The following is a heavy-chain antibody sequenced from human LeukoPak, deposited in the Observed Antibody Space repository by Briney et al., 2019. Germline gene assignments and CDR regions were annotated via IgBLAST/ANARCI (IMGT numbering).Heavy chain of an antibody. CDR2: TFAGYSYT. D-gene: IGHD2-21*02. J-gene: IGHJ4*02. V-gene: IGHV5-51*01. Sequence: GESLKISCQSSGYNFTPYWIVWVRQMPGKGLEWMGITFAGYSYTIYSPSFQGQVTISVDKSISTAYLQWSSLKASDTAMYYCARPVVVTAIHYFDYWGQGTLVTVSS. CDR3: ARPVVVTAIHYFDY. CDR1: GYNFTPYW.